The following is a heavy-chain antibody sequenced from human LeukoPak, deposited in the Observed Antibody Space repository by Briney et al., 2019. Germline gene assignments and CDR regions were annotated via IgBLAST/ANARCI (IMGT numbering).Heavy chain of an antibody. J-gene: IGHJ4*02. CDR1: GGTFSSYA. D-gene: IGHD1-26*01. V-gene: IGHV1-69*13. Sequence: ASVKVSCKASGGTFSSYAISWVRQAPGQGLEWMGGIIPIFGTANYAQKFQGRVTITADESTSTAYMELSSLRSEDTAVYYCARSMWELLGYFDYWGQGTLVTVS. CDR3: ARSMWELLGYFDY. CDR2: IIPIFGTA.